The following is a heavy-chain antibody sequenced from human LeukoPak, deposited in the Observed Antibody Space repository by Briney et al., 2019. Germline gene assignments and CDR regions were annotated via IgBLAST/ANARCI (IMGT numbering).Heavy chain of an antibody. D-gene: IGHD5-12*01. CDR2: MNPNSGNT. CDR3: ARGRSSYDFDP. CDR1: GYTFTSYD. V-gene: IGHV1-8*03. J-gene: IGHJ5*02. Sequence: ASVTVSCKASGYTFTSYDINWVRQATGQGLEWMGWMNPNSGNTGYAQKFQGRVTITRNTSISTAYMELSSLRSEDTAVYYCARGRSSYDFDPWGQGTLVTVSS.